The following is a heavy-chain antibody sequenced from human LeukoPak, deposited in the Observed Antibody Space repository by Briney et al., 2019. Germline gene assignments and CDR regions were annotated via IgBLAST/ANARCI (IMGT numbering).Heavy chain of an antibody. CDR2: IYYSGST. Sequence: TSETLSLTCTVSGGSISSSSYYWGWIRQPPGKGLEWIGSIYYSGSTYYNPSLKSRVTISVDTSKNQFSLKLSSVTAADTAVYYCARDGWELLLDYWGQGTLVTASS. CDR3: ARDGWELLLDY. J-gene: IGHJ4*02. CDR1: GGSISSSSYY. D-gene: IGHD1-26*01. V-gene: IGHV4-39*02.